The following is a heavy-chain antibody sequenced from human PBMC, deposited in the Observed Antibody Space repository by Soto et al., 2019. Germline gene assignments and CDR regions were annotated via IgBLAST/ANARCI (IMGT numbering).Heavy chain of an antibody. CDR2: TYYRSKWYN. D-gene: IGHD2-8*02. J-gene: IGHJ4*01. Sequence: PSQTLSLTCAISGDSVSSNSAAWNWIRQSPSRGLEWLGRTYYRSKWYNDYAVSVKSRITINPDTSKNQFSLQLNSVTPEDTAVYYCARVKLVAVASLFSYYFDSWGQGTLVTVSS. CDR3: ARVKLVAVASLFSYYFDS. V-gene: IGHV6-1*01. CDR1: GDSVSSNSAA.